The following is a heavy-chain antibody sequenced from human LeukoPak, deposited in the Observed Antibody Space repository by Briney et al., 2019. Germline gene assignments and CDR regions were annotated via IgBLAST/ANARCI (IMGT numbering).Heavy chain of an antibody. D-gene: IGHD5-12*01. CDR1: GGSISSYY. CDR2: IYTSGST. V-gene: IGHV4-4*07. Sequence: SETLSLTCTVSGGSISSYYWSWIRQPPGKGLEWIGRIYTSGSTNYNPSLKSRLTISVNTSRNQFSLKLTSVTSADTAVYYCARSLSGLDSGDRWGQGTLVTVSS. CDR3: ARSLSGLDSGDR. J-gene: IGHJ5*02.